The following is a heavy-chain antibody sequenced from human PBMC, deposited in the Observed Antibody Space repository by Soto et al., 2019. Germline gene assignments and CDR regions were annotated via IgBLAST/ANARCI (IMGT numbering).Heavy chain of an antibody. CDR3: ARPGYSNYVSYYYYGMDV. J-gene: IGHJ6*02. CDR1: GGTFSSYA. D-gene: IGHD4-4*01. CDR2: IIPIFGTA. V-gene: IGHV1-69*12. Sequence: QVQLVQSGAEVKKPGSSVKVSCKASGGTFSSYAISWVRQAPGQGLEWMGGIIPIFGTANYAQKVQGRVTMTADESTSTAYMELSSLRSEDTAVYYCARPGYSNYVSYYYYGMDVWGQGTTVTVSS.